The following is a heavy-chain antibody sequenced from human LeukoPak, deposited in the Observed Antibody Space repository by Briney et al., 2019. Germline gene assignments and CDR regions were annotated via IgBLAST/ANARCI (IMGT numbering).Heavy chain of an antibody. V-gene: IGHV4-59*08. Sequence: PSETLPRTCTVSGGAITNYFWTWIGHPPARELEGIGFTYYSGNTHYSPSLKSRVTMSVATSNTQFSLRLSSVTAADTAIYYCARHSGASPHYFDYWGQGALVTVSS. CDR3: ARHSGASPHYFDY. CDR2: TYYSGNT. D-gene: IGHD1-26*01. J-gene: IGHJ4*02. CDR1: GGAITNYF.